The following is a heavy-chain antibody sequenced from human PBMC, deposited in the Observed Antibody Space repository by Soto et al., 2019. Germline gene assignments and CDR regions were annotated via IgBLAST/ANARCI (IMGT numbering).Heavy chain of an antibody. J-gene: IGHJ6*02. CDR2: ISGSGGST. CDR3: AKVVSVLRFLEWSAPYGMDG. Sequence: GGSLSLSCASSGFPFSSYSMIWVRQARGKGLEWISAISGSGGSTYYADSVKGRVTISRDNSKNTLYLQMNSLRAEDTAVYYCAKVVSVLRFLEWSAPYGMDGWGQGTTVTVSS. V-gene: IGHV3-23*01. D-gene: IGHD3-3*01. CDR1: GFPFSSYS.